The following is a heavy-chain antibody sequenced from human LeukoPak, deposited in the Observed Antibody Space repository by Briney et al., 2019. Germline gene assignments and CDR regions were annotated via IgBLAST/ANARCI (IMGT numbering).Heavy chain of an antibody. CDR2: IYSGGST. Sequence: GGSLRLSCAASGFAVSTNYMSWVRQAPGKGLEWVSLIYSGGSTYYADSVKGRFTISRDNAKNTLYLQMNGLRAEDTAVYYCARANGMDGWGQGTRVTVSS. J-gene: IGHJ6*02. V-gene: IGHV3-53*01. CDR1: GFAVSTNY. CDR3: ARANGMDG.